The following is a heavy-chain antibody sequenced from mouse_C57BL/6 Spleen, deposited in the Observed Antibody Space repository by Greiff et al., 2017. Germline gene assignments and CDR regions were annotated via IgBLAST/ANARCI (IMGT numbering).Heavy chain of an antibody. D-gene: IGHD2-4*01. CDR3: VRPYYDYAWFAY. V-gene: IGHV10-1*01. Sequence: DVMLVESGGGLVQPKGSLKLSCAASGFSFNTYAMNWVRQAPGKGLEWVARIRSKSNNSATYYADSVKDRFTISRDDSESMLYLQMNNLKTEDTAMYYCVRPYYDYAWFAYWGQGTLVTVSA. J-gene: IGHJ3*01. CDR1: GFSFNTYA. CDR2: IRSKSNNSAT.